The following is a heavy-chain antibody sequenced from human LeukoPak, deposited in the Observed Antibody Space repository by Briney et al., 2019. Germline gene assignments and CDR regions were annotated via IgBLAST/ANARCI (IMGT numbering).Heavy chain of an antibody. CDR1: GYTFTGYY. J-gene: IGHJ4*02. D-gene: IGHD3-9*01. Sequence: ASVKVSCKASGYTFTGYYMHWVRQAPGQGLEWMGWINPNSGGTNYAQKFQGRVTMTRDTSISTAYMELSRLRSDDTAVYYCARGAELRYFDWLLPFDYWGQGTLVAVSS. V-gene: IGHV1-2*02. CDR2: INPNSGGT. CDR3: ARGAELRYFDWLLPFDY.